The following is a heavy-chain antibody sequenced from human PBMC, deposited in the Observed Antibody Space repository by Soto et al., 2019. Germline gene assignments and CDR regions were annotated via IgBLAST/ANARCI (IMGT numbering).Heavy chain of an antibody. CDR3: AKDDIATTIRGDAFDF. V-gene: IGHV3-30*18. CDR1: GFTFSTYG. J-gene: IGHJ3*01. D-gene: IGHD5-12*01. Sequence: TGGSLRLSCVASGFTFSTYGMHWVRQAPGKGLEWVAVISYDGSNTFYADSVKGRFTISRDNSKNTLSLQMNSLRAEDTALYYCAKDDIATTIRGDAFDFWGQGTMVTVSS. CDR2: ISYDGSNT.